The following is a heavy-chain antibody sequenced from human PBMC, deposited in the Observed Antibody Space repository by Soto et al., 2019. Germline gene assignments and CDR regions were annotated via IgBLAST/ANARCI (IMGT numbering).Heavy chain of an antibody. V-gene: IGHV3-23*01. CDR1: GFTFSSYA. Sequence: GGSLRLSCAASGFTFSSYAMSWVRQAPGKGLEWVSVIGTRSGSTYYADSVKGRFTISRDNPKNMLFLQMSSLRAEDTAVYYCARESRFLEWLSLNWFDPWGQGTLVTVSS. CDR3: ARESRFLEWLSLNWFDP. D-gene: IGHD3-3*01. J-gene: IGHJ5*02. CDR2: IGTRSGST.